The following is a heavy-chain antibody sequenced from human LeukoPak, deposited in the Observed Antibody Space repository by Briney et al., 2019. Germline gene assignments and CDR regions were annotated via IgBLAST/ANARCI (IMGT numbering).Heavy chain of an antibody. CDR2: IYHSGST. CDR3: TAASGSYWYFDL. V-gene: IGHV4-59*08. D-gene: IGHD6-13*01. J-gene: IGHJ2*01. CDR1: GGSISSYY. Sequence: SETLSLTCTVSGGSISSYYWSWIRQPPGKGLEWIGFIYHSGSTNYNPSLKSRLTISVDTSKSQFSLRLSSVTAADTAVYYCTAASGSYWYFDLWGRGTLVTVSS.